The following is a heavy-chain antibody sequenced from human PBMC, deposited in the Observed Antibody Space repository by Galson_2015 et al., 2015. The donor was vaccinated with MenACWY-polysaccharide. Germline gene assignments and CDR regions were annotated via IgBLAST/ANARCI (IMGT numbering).Heavy chain of an antibody. CDR3: TRGKRFVTSFYYFDS. CDR2: ISGTSDTI. J-gene: IGHJ4*01. CDR1: GFTFSTYT. V-gene: IGHV3-48*04. Sequence: SLRLSCAASGFTFSTYTLNWVRQAPGKGLEWLSSISGTSDTIFYADSVKGRFAVSRDNSKNSLHLQMTGLRAEDSAVYYCTRGKRFVTSFYYFDSWGLGALVTVSS. D-gene: IGHD2/OR15-2a*01.